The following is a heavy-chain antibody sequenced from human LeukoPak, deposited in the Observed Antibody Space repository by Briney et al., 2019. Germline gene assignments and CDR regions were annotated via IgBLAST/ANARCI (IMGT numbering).Heavy chain of an antibody. J-gene: IGHJ4*02. CDR1: GGSISSYY. CDR3: AASPYYGSGSYYEAPFDY. CDR2: IYYSGST. D-gene: IGHD3-10*01. V-gene: IGHV4-59*01. Sequence: SETPSLTCTVSGGSISSYYWSWIRQPPGKGLEWIGYIYYSGSTNYNPSLKSRVTISVDTSKNQFSLKLSSVTAADTAVYYCAASPYYGSGSYYEAPFDYWGQGTLVTVSS.